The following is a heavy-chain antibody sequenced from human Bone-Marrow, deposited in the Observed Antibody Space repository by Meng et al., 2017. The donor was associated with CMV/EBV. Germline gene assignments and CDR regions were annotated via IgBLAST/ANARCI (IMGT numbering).Heavy chain of an antibody. J-gene: IGHJ6*02. V-gene: IGHV3-66*02. CDR1: GFTVSSNY. CDR3: ARGSYDFWSGYYSVAWYYGMDV. D-gene: IGHD3-3*01. Sequence: GESLKISCAASGFTVSSNYMSWVRQAPGKGLEWVSVIYSGGSTYYADSVKGRFTISRDNSKNTLYLQMNSLRAEDTAVYYCARGSYDFWSGYYSVAWYYGMDVWGQGTTVTVSS. CDR2: IYSGGST.